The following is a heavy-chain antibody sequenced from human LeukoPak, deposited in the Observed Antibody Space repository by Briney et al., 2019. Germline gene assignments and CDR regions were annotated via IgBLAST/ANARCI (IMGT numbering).Heavy chain of an antibody. V-gene: IGHV1-2*06. CDR2: INPNSGGT. Sequence: ASVKVSCTASGYTFTGYYMHWVRQAPGQGLEWMGRINPNSGGTNYAQKFQGRVTMTRDTSISTAYMELSRLRSDDTAVYYCARIPAITMVRGVRPFDYWGQGTLVTVSS. J-gene: IGHJ4*02. D-gene: IGHD3-10*01. CDR1: GYTFTGYY. CDR3: ARIPAITMVRGVRPFDY.